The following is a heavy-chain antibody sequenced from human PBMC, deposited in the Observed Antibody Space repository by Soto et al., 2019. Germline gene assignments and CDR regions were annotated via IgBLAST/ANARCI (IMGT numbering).Heavy chain of an antibody. D-gene: IGHD5-18*01. V-gene: IGHV3-21*01. CDR1: GFTFNNYG. CDR2: VSKSGYT. J-gene: IGHJ4*02. CDR3: ARDRGHSYGNLDY. Sequence: PGGSLRLSFVVSGFTFNNYGINWVRQAPGKGLQWVSSVSKSGYTYYSDSVKGRFTISRDNAKNSLYLQMNSLRAEDTAVYYCARDRGHSYGNLDYWGQGT.